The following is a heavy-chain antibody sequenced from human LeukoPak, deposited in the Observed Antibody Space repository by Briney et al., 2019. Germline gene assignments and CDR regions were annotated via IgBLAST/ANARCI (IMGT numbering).Heavy chain of an antibody. Sequence: ASVKVSCKASGYTFTRYYMHWVRQAPGQGLEWMGIINPSGGSTSYAQKFQGRVTMTRDMSTSTVYMELSSLRSEDTAVYYCARVGVYYDSSGFFDYWGQGTLVTVSS. J-gene: IGHJ4*02. D-gene: IGHD3-22*01. CDR1: GYTFTRYY. CDR3: ARVGVYYDSSGFFDY. V-gene: IGHV1-46*01. CDR2: INPSGGST.